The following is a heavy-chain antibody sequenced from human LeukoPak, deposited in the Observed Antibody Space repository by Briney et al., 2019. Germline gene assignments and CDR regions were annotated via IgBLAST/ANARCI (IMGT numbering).Heavy chain of an antibody. V-gene: IGHV1-18*01. Sequence: GASVKVSCKASGYTFTSYGISWVRQAPGQGLEWMGWISAYNGNTNYAQKLQGRVTMTTDTSTSTAYMELRSLRSDDTAVYYCARGARVIPTYYYDSSGYYYYSYWGQGTLVTVSS. CDR2: ISAYNGNT. CDR1: GYTFTSYG. CDR3: ARGARVIPTYYYDSSGYYYYSY. J-gene: IGHJ4*02. D-gene: IGHD3-22*01.